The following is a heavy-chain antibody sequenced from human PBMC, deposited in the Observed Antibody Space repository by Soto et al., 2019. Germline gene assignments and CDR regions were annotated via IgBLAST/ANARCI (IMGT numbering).Heavy chain of an antibody. D-gene: IGHD6-6*01. Sequence: GGSLRLSCAASGFTFSSYWMSWVRQAPGKGLEWVANIKQDGSEKYYVDSVKGRFTISRDNAKNSLYLQMNSLRAEDTAVYYCAKPLVSEYSSSSGPYYFDYWGQGTLVTVSS. CDR2: IKQDGSEK. V-gene: IGHV3-7*03. CDR3: AKPLVSEYSSSSGPYYFDY. CDR1: GFTFSSYW. J-gene: IGHJ4*02.